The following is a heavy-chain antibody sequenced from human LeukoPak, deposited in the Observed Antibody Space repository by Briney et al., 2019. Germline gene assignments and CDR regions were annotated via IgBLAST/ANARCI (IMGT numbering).Heavy chain of an antibody. CDR3: ARQIGGGWSFDY. Sequence: GGSLRLSCAASGFTVSSNYMSWVRQAPGKGLEWVSFIYSGGNTYYADSVKGRFTISRDSSKNTLYPQMNSLRAEDTAVYYCARQIGGGWSFDYWGQGTLVTVSS. D-gene: IGHD6-19*01. CDR1: GFTVSSNY. J-gene: IGHJ4*02. V-gene: IGHV3-66*04. CDR2: IYSGGNT.